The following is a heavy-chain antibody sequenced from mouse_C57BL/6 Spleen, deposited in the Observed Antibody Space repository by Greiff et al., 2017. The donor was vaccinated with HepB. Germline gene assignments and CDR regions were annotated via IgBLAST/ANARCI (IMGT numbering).Heavy chain of an antibody. J-gene: IGHJ4*01. CDR3: ARGGVYYGHYYAMDY. D-gene: IGHD2-1*01. V-gene: IGHV2-6*03. CDR2: IWSDGST. CDR1: GFSLTSYG. Sequence: VQLQESGPGLVAPSQSLSITCTVSGFSLTSYGVHWVRQPPGKGLEWLVVIWSDGSTTYNSALKSRLSISKDNSKSQVFLKMNSLQTDDTAMYYCARGGVYYGHYYAMDYWGQGTSVTVSS.